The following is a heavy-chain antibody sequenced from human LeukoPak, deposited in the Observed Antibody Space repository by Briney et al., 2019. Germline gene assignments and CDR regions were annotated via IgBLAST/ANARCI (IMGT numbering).Heavy chain of an antibody. V-gene: IGHV3-11*03. CDR3: ASSYGSGTNFDY. CDR2: TSSRSSYT. D-gene: IGHD3-10*01. J-gene: IGHJ4*02. Sequence: SLRHSRAASVFTLSDYYMSWIRQPPGKGLEWVSYTSSRSSYTNYADSVKGRFTIPRENAKNALYLSMNRLRAEDTAVYYCASSYGSGTNFDYWGQGALVTVSS. CDR1: VFTLSDYY.